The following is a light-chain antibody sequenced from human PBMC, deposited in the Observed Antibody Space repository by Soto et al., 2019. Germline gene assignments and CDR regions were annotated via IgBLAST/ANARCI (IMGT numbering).Light chain of an antibody. V-gene: IGKV3-20*01. Sequence: EIVLTQSPGTLSLSPGERATLSCRASQSVSSSYLAWYQQKPGQAPRLLTYGASSRATGIPDRFSGSGSGTDFTLTIGRLEPEDFAVYYCQHYGDSPRTFGQGTKVDIK. CDR2: GAS. J-gene: IGKJ1*01. CDR3: QHYGDSPRT. CDR1: QSVSSSY.